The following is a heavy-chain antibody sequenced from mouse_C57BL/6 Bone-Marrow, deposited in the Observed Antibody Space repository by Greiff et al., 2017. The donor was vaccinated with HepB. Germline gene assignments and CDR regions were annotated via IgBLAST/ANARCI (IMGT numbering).Heavy chain of an antibody. D-gene: IGHD2-4*01. Sequence: QVQLQQPGAELVKPGASVKLSCKASGYTFTSYWMQWVKQRPGQGLEWIGEIDPSDSYTNYNQKFKGKATLTVDTSSSTAYMQLSSLTSEDSAVYYCARRSITTSYCDYWGQGTTLTVSS. V-gene: IGHV1-50*01. CDR3: ARRSITTSYCDY. CDR1: GYTFTSYW. J-gene: IGHJ2*01. CDR2: IDPSDSYT.